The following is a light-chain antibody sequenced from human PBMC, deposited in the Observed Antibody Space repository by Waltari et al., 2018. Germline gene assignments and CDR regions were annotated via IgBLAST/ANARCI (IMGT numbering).Light chain of an antibody. J-gene: IGKJ1*01. CDR2: GAS. CDR3: QQSFSSPWT. CDR1: QNIRKY. Sequence: DIQMTQSPSSLSASIGDTITVTCRAIQNIRKYLSWYQQKPAKAPKLLIFGASSLPRGVPSRFTGSASETELTLTIPNLQPDDFATYFCQQSFSSPWTFGQGTTV. V-gene: IGKV1-39*01.